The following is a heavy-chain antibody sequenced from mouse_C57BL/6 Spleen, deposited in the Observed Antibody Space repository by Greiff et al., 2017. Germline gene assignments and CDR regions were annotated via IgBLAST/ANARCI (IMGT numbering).Heavy chain of an antibody. CDR1: GYTFTSYW. V-gene: IGHV1-53*01. J-gene: IGHJ1*03. CDR2: INPSNGGT. D-gene: IGHD1-1*01. Sequence: QVQLQQPGTELVKPGASVKLSCKASGYTFTSYWMHWVKQRPGQGLEWIGNINPSNGGTNYNEKFKSKATLTVDKSSSTAYMQLSSLTSADSAVYYCAKSYYYGTPWYFDGWGTGTTVTVSS. CDR3: AKSYYYGTPWYFDG.